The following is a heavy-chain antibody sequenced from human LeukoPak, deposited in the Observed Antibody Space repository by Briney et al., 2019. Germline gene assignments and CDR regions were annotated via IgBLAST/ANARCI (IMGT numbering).Heavy chain of an antibody. D-gene: IGHD3-3*02. CDR2: INHSGST. CDR3: ARISPPMDV. Sequence: PSETLSLTCAVYGGSSSGYYWSWIRQPPGKGLEWIGEINHSGSTNYNPSLKSRVTISVDTSKNQFSLKLSSVTAADTAVYYCARISPPMDVWGKGTTVTVSS. J-gene: IGHJ6*03. V-gene: IGHV4-34*01. CDR1: GGSSSGYY.